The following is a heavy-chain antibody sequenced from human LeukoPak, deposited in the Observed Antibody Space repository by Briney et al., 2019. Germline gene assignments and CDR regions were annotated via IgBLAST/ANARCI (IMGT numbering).Heavy chain of an antibody. D-gene: IGHD3-10*01. J-gene: IGHJ5*02. CDR2: INHSGST. CDR3: ARRLNVEPPLVFRVRRRNWFDP. Sequence: SETLSLTCTVYGGSFSGYYWSWIRQPPGKGLEWIGEINHSGSTNYNPSLKSRVTISVDTSKNQFSLKLSSVTAADTAVYYCARRLNVEPPLVFRVRRRNWFDPGGQGTLVTVSS. V-gene: IGHV4-34*01. CDR1: GGSFSGYY.